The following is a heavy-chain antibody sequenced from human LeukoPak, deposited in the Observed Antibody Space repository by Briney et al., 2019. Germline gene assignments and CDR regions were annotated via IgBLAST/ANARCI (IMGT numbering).Heavy chain of an antibody. CDR2: IYYSGST. Sequence: SETLSLTCTVSGGSISSSSYYWGWIRQPPGKGLEWIGSIYYSGSTYYNPSLKSRVTISVDTSKNQFSLKLSSVTAADTAVYYCARRADYSSGWYVGAWFDPWGQGTLVTVSS. V-gene: IGHV4-39*01. D-gene: IGHD6-19*01. CDR3: ARRADYSSGWYVGAWFDP. CDR1: GGSISSSSYY. J-gene: IGHJ5*02.